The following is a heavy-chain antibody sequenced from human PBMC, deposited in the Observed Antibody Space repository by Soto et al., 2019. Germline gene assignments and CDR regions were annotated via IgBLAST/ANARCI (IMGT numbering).Heavy chain of an antibody. V-gene: IGHV3-48*02. Sequence: EVQLVESGGGLVQPRGSLRLSCADSGFTFSSYSMNWVRQAPGKGLEWVSYISSSGSTIYYADSVKGRFTISRDNAKNSLYLQMNSLRDEDTAVYYCARDLRMVYAIDFDYWGQGTLVTVSS. CDR3: ARDLRMVYAIDFDY. CDR2: ISSSGSTI. CDR1: GFTFSSYS. J-gene: IGHJ4*02. D-gene: IGHD2-8*01.